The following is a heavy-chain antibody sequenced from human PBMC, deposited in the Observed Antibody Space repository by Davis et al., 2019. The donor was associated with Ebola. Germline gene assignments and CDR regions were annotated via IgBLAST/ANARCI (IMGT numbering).Heavy chain of an antibody. CDR3: AKSISIWSGDFFDS. CDR2: INDSGSST. Sequence: GESQKISCVATGLTFSTYAMTWVRQAPGKGLEWVSGINDSGSSTYYADSVKGRFTISRDNSKNTLYLQMNNLRAEDTALYYCAKSISIWSGDFFDSWGRVIVVTVSS. J-gene: IGHJ4*02. D-gene: IGHD3-3*01. CDR1: GLTFSTYA. V-gene: IGHV3-23*01.